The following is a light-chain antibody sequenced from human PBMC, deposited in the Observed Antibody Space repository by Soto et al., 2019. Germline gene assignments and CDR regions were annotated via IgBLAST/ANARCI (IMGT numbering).Light chain of an antibody. CDR2: EVF. J-gene: IGLJ3*02. Sequence: QSALTQPPSASGSPGQSVTISCTGTSTDVGEYNYVSWYQHHPGKAPKLLIYEVFRRPSGVSDRFSGSKSGNTASLTVSGLQAEDEADYYCSSYAGRDSWRFGGGTKLTVL. V-gene: IGLV2-8*01. CDR1: STDVGEYNY. CDR3: SSYAGRDSWR.